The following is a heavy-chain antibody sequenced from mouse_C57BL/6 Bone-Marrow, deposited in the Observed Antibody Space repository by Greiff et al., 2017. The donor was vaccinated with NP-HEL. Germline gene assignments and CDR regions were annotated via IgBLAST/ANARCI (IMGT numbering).Heavy chain of an antibody. CDR2: IWTGGGT. CDR1: GFSLTSYA. CDR3: ARHYYYGSSAWFAY. Sequence: VHLVESGPGLVAPSQSLSITCTVSGFSLTSYAISWVRQPPGKGLEWLGVIWTGGGTNYNSALKSRLSISKDNSKSQVFLKMNSLQTDDTARYYCARHYYYGSSAWFAYWGQGTLVTVSA. V-gene: IGHV2-9-1*01. D-gene: IGHD1-1*01. J-gene: IGHJ3*01.